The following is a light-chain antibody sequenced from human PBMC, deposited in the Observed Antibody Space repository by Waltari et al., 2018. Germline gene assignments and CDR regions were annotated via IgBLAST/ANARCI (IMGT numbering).Light chain of an antibody. J-gene: IGLJ1*01. CDR2: ETT. CDR1: SSNIGAGYD. V-gene: IGLV1-40*01. Sequence: QSVLTQPPSVSGAPGQRVTISCTGSSSNIGAGYDVLWYQQLPGTAPKRPISETTRRPSGVPDRFAGSKSGSSASLAITGLQADDEADYYCQSYDSSLSRSVFGAGTTVTVL. CDR3: QSYDSSLSRSV.